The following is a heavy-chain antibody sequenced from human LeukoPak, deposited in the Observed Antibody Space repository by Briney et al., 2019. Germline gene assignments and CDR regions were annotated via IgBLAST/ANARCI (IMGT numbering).Heavy chain of an antibody. Sequence: GGSLRLSCAASGFTFSSYAMSWVRQAPGKGLEWVSAISGSGGSTYYADPVKGRFTISRDNSKNTLYLQMNSLRAEDTAVYYCARADTAMVTEYYFDYWGQGTLVTVSS. D-gene: IGHD5-18*01. CDR1: GFTFSSYA. V-gene: IGHV3-23*01. J-gene: IGHJ4*02. CDR2: ISGSGGST. CDR3: ARADTAMVTEYYFDY.